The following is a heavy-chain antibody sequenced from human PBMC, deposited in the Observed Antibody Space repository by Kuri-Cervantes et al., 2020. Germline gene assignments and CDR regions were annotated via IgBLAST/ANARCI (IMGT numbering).Heavy chain of an antibody. J-gene: IGHJ6*02. V-gene: IGHV3-7*03. D-gene: IGHD6-19*01. CDR2: IKQDGSEK. CDR3: AKEAVAGTSYYYGTDV. CDR1: GFTFSSYW. Sequence: GESLKISCAASGFTFSSYWMSWVRQAPGKGLEWVANIKQDGSEKYYVDSVKGRFTISRDNAKNTLYLQMNSLRAEDTALYYCAKEAVAGTSYYYGTDVWGQGTTVTVSS.